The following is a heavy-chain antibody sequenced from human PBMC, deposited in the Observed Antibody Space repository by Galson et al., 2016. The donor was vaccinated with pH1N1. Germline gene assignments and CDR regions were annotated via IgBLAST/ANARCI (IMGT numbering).Heavy chain of an antibody. Sequence: SLRLSCAASGFTFSSFAMYWVRQAPGKGLEWVAVISYEGSNKFYAASVQGRFTMSRDNSKNTLYLQMNSLRGEDAAIYYCARVGRQWLAGDYYYMDVWGKGTTVAVSS. CDR1: GFTFSSFA. D-gene: IGHD6-19*01. J-gene: IGHJ6*03. CDR2: ISYEGSNK. V-gene: IGHV3-30*04. CDR3: ARVGRQWLAGDYYYMDV.